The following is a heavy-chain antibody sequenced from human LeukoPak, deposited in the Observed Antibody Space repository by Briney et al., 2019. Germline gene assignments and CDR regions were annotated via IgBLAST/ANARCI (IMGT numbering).Heavy chain of an antibody. CDR1: GYTLTELS. CDR3: AATIYYYDSSGYYAGVDY. D-gene: IGHD3-22*01. Sequence: ASVKVSCKVSGYTLTELSMHWVRQAPGKGLEWMGGFDPEDGETIYAQKFQGRVTMTEDTSTDTAYMELSSLRSEDTAVYYCAATIYYYDSSGYYAGVDYWGQGTLVTVSS. J-gene: IGHJ4*02. V-gene: IGHV1-24*01. CDR2: FDPEDGET.